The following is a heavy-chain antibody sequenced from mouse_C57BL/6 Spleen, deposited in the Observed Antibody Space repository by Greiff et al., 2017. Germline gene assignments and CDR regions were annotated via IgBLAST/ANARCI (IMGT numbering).Heavy chain of an antibody. Sequence: QVQLQQPGAELVKPGASVKLSCKASGYTFTSYWMQWVKQRPGQGLEWIGEIDPSDSYTNYNQKFKSKATLTVDTSSSTADMQLSSLTSEDSAVYYCARLRVGYAMDYWGQGTSVTVSS. V-gene: IGHV1-50*01. J-gene: IGHJ4*01. D-gene: IGHD1-1*02. CDR1: GYTFTSYW. CDR3: ARLRVGYAMDY. CDR2: IDPSDSYT.